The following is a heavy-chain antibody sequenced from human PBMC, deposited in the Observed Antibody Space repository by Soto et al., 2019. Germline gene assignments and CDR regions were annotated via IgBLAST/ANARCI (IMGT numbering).Heavy chain of an antibody. CDR1: GGSVSSGSYY. CDR2: IYYSGST. J-gene: IGHJ3*02. V-gene: IGHV4-61*01. Sequence: QVQLQESGPGLVKPSETLSLTCTVSGGSVSSGSYYWSWIRQPPGQGLEWIGYIYYSGSTNYNPSLKSRVTISVDTSKNQFSLKLSSVTAADTAVYYCARGVTIFGVVIAFDIWGQGTMVTVSS. D-gene: IGHD3-3*01. CDR3: ARGVTIFGVVIAFDI.